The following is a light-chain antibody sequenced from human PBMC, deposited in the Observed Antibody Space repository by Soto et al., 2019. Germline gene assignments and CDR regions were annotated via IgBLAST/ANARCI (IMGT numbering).Light chain of an antibody. J-gene: IGKJ5*01. CDR1: QSISIY. CDR3: QQRHMWPIT. CDR2: GAS. V-gene: IGKV1-39*01. Sequence: GDRVTITCRASQSISIYLNWYQLKPGKAPNLLMYGASYLKSGVPTRFSGSGSGTDFTLTISSLEPEDSAVYYCQQRHMWPITFGQGTRLEIK.